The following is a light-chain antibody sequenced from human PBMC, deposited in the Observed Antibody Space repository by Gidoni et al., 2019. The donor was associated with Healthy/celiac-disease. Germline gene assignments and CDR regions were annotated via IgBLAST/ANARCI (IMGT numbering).Light chain of an antibody. CDR1: QSLLHSNGYNY. Sequence: DILITHSPLSLPVTPGEPASISCRSSQSLLHSNGYNYLDWYLQKPGQSPQLLIYLGSNRASGVPDRFSGSGSGTDFTLKISRVEAEDVGVYYCMQALQTPYTFGQGTKLEIK. CDR3: MQALQTPYT. CDR2: LGS. J-gene: IGKJ2*01. V-gene: IGKV2-28*01.